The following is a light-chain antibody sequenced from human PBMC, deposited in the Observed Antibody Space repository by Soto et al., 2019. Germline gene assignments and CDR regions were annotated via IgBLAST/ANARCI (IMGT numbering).Light chain of an antibody. CDR2: KAS. CDR3: QQYNRYSQFT. CDR1: QSIKNW. J-gene: IGKJ3*01. V-gene: IGKV1-5*03. Sequence: DIQMTQSPSTLSASVGDRVTITCRASQSIKNWLAWYQQKPGEAPKLLIYKASTLESGVPPRFSGSGSGTEFTLTISCLQPDDVATYHCQQYNRYSQFTFGPGTKVDIK.